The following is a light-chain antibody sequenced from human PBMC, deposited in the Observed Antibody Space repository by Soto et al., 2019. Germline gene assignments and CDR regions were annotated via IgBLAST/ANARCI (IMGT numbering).Light chain of an antibody. V-gene: IGKV1-5*03. J-gene: IGKJ1*01. CDR1: QTLNIW. Sequence: DIQMTQSPSTLSASVGDIVTITCRASQTLNIWLAWYQHKPGKAPKLLIYRASSLETGVPSRCSGSGSGTEFTLPISILQPDDFGTYYCQPSYSYSRTFGQGTRVEV. CDR3: QPSYSYSRT. CDR2: RAS.